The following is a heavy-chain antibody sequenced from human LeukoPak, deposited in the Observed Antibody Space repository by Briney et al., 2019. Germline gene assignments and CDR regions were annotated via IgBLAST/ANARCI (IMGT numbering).Heavy chain of an antibody. J-gene: IGHJ3*02. D-gene: IGHD2-15*01. CDR3: ARVWCSGGSCYSSRGAFDI. CDR2: IIPIFGTA. CDR1: GGTFSSNT. V-gene: IGHV1-69*13. Sequence: ASVKVSCKASGGTFSSNTISWVRQAPGQGLECMGGIIPIFGTANYAQEFQGRVTITADESTSTAYMELSSLRYEDTAVYYCARVWCSGGSCYSSRGAFDIWGQGTMVTVSS.